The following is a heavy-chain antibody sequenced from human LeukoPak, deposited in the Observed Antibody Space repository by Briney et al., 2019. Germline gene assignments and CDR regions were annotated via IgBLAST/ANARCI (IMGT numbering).Heavy chain of an antibody. D-gene: IGHD3-10*01. V-gene: IGHV3-23*01. CDR2: ISGTGGRT. CDR1: GFTFSSYD. Sequence: PGGSLRLSRAASGFTFSSYDMRWVRQAPGKGLEWVSSISGTGGRTYYADSVKGRFTISRDNSKNTLYLQMNSLRVEDTAVYYCAKAGRGGAITMVRGVKGDYYYMDVWGKGTTVTISS. J-gene: IGHJ6*03. CDR3: AKAGRGGAITMVRGVKGDYYYMDV.